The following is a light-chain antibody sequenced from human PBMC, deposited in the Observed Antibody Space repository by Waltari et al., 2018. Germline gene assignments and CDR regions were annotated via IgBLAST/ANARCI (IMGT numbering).Light chain of an antibody. J-gene: IGLJ2*01. Sequence: QSALTQPASVSGSPGQSITISCTGTSSDVGAYNYFSRYQQHPGKAPKLMIYDVNNRPSGVSNRFSGSKSGNMASLTISGLQAEDEADYYCSSYTTTNTVIFGGGTTLAVL. CDR2: DVN. CDR1: SSDVGAYNY. CDR3: SSYTTTNTVI. V-gene: IGLV2-14*03.